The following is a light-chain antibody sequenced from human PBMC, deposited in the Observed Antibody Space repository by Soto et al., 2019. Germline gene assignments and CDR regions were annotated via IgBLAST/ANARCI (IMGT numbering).Light chain of an antibody. Sequence: EIVMTQSPATLSVSPGERATLSWRASEAISNDLVWYQQKPGQAPRLLIHAASTRATGIPARFSGSGSGTEFTLTISSLQSEDFAVYYCQQYKTWPRTFGQGTKVEIK. CDR1: EAISND. J-gene: IGKJ1*01. CDR3: QQYKTWPRT. CDR2: AAS. V-gene: IGKV3D-15*01.